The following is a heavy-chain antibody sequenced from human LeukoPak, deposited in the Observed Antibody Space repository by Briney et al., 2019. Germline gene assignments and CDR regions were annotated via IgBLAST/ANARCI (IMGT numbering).Heavy chain of an antibody. D-gene: IGHD3-10*01. CDR3: AKVGYYGSGVMDDAFDI. CDR1: GFTFSSYA. J-gene: IGHJ3*02. Sequence: GGSLRLSCAASGFTFSSYAMSWVRQAPGKGLEWVSAISGSGGSTYYADSVKGRFTISRDNSKNTLYLQMNSLRAEDTAVYYCAKVGYYGSGVMDDAFDIWGQGTMVTVSS. V-gene: IGHV3-23*01. CDR2: ISGSGGST.